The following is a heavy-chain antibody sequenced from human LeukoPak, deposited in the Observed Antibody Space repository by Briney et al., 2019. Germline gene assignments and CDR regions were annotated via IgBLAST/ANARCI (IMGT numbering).Heavy chain of an antibody. CDR3: ARAPSTGTTDY. D-gene: IGHD1-7*01. Sequence: PGGSLRLSCGASGFTFSDYWMSWVRQAPGQGLEGVANINQGGSEKYYVDSVKGRFIISRDNAKNSLYLQVYSLRAEDTAVYYCARAPSTGTTDYWGQGTLVTVSS. CDR1: GFTFSDYW. CDR2: INQGGSEK. J-gene: IGHJ4*02. V-gene: IGHV3-7*01.